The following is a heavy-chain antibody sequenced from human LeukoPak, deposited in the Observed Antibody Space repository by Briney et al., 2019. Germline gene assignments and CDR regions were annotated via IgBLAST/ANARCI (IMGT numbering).Heavy chain of an antibody. CDR3: AKNRDSSDYPRDFDY. Sequence: GGSLRLSCAAFGFTFSSYGMHWVRQTPGEGLEWVAFIRHDGSYQQYADSVKGRFTVSRDSSKDMVYLQMNSLRTEDTAVYYCAKNRDSSDYPRDFDYWGQGTLVTVSS. V-gene: IGHV3-30*02. J-gene: IGHJ4*02. CDR1: GFTFSSYG. CDR2: IRHDGSYQ. D-gene: IGHD3-22*01.